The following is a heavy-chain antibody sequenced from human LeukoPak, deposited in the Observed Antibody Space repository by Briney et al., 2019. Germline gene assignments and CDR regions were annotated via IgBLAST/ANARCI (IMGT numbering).Heavy chain of an antibody. J-gene: IGHJ4*02. CDR1: GFTFSSYG. V-gene: IGHV3-30*03. Sequence: QPGRSLRLSCAASGFTFSSYGMHWVRQAPGKGLGWVAVISYDGNNKYYADSVKGRFTIARDNSKNTLYLQMNSLRPEDTAVYYCARGLTMDHLDYWGQGTLVTVSS. D-gene: IGHD3-10*01. CDR3: ARGLTMDHLDY. CDR2: ISYDGNNK.